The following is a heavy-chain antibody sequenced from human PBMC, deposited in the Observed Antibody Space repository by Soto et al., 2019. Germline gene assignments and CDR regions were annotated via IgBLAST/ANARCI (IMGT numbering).Heavy chain of an antibody. D-gene: IGHD2-2*01. V-gene: IGHV5-51*01. Sequence: GESLKISCKGSGYRFTSYWIGWVRQMPGKGLEWMGIIYLGDSNTRYSPSFQGQVTISADKSISTAYLQWSSLKASDTAIYYCARQEYCSSTSCYPVDSWGQGTLVTVSS. CDR2: IYLGDSNT. CDR1: GYRFTSYW. J-gene: IGHJ4*02. CDR3: ARQEYCSSTSCYPVDS.